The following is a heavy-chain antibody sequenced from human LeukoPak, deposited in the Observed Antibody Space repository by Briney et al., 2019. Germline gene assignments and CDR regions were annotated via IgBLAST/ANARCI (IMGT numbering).Heavy chain of an antibody. D-gene: IGHD4-17*01. J-gene: IGHJ4*02. CDR3: ARQRAGFTVTTSDY. Sequence: TGGSLRLSCAASGFIFTSYSMNWVRQAPGKGLEWVSCISSSSSTIYYADSVKGRFTISRDNAKNSLYLQMNSLGAEDTAVYYCARQRAGFTVTTSDYWGQGTLVTVSS. V-gene: IGHV3-48*01. CDR2: ISSSSSTI. CDR1: GFIFTSYS.